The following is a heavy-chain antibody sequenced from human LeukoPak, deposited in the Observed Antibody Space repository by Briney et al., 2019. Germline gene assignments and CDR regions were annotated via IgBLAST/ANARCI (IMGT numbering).Heavy chain of an antibody. Sequence: SETLSLTCAVYGGSFSGYYWSWIRQPPGKGVEWIGEINHSGSTNYNPSLKSRVTISVDTSKNQFSLKLSSVTAADTAVYYCARGQAENELDYYFDYWGQGTLVTVSS. CDR2: INHSGST. J-gene: IGHJ4*02. CDR1: GGSFSGYY. CDR3: ARGQAENELDYYFDY. D-gene: IGHD1-26*01. V-gene: IGHV4-34*01.